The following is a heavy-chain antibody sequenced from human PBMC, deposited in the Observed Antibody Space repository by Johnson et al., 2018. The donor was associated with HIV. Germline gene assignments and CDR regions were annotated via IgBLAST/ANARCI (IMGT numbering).Heavy chain of an antibody. J-gene: IGHJ3*02. CDR3: ATVWRNEGRHAFDI. Sequence: VESVKGRFPISRNNAKNSLYLQMNSLRAEDTAVYFCATVWRNEGRHAFDIWGQGTMVTVYS. D-gene: IGHD1-1*01. V-gene: IGHV3-7*01.